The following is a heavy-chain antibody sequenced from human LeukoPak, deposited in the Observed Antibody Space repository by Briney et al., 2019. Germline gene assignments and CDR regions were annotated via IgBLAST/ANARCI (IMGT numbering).Heavy chain of an antibody. CDR3: TTDGVGVEGATYDN. V-gene: IGHV3-15*01. Sequence: GGSLRLSCAASGFTFSSYAMSRVRQAPGKGLEWVGRIKAEAHGGTIEYAAPVKGRFTISRDDSKNTLYLQMNSLKTEDTAVYYCTTDGVGVEGATYDNWGQGTLVSVSS. D-gene: IGHD1-26*01. CDR2: IKAEAHGGTI. J-gene: IGHJ4*02. CDR1: GFTFSSYA.